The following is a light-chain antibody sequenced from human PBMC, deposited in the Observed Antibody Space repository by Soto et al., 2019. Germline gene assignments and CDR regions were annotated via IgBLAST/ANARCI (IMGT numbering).Light chain of an antibody. J-gene: IGKJ1*01. CDR2: KAS. CDR1: QSISTW. V-gene: IGKV1-5*03. Sequence: DIQMTQSPSTLPASVGDRVTITCRANQSISTWLAWYQQKPGKAPNLLIYKASRLETGVPSRFSGSGSGTEFTLTITGLQSEDFAVYYCQQYNGWPWTFGLGTKVDIK. CDR3: QQYNGWPWT.